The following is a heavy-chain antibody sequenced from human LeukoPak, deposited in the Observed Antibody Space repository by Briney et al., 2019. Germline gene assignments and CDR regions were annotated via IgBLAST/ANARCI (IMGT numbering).Heavy chain of an antibody. CDR3: ARQRITMIVVVIHAFDI. CDR1: GGSFSGYY. CDR2: INHSGST. D-gene: IGHD3-22*01. Sequence: SETLSLTCAVYGGSFSGYYWSWIRQPPGKGLEWIGEINHSGSTNYNPSLKSRVTISVDTSKNQFSLKLSSVTAADTAVYYCARQRITMIVVVIHAFDIWGQGTMVTVSS. V-gene: IGHV4-34*01. J-gene: IGHJ3*02.